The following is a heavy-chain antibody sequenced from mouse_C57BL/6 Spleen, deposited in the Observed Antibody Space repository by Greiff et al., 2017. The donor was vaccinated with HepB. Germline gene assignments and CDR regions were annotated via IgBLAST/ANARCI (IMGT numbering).Heavy chain of an antibody. J-gene: IGHJ2*01. V-gene: IGHV1-80*01. Sequence: VKLVESGAELVKPGASVKISCKASGYAFSSYWMNWVKQRPGKGLEWIGQIYPGDGDTNYNGKFKGKATLTADKSSSTAYMQLSSLTSEDSAVYCCARARTGYFDYWGQGTTLTVSS. CDR2: IYPGDGDT. CDR1: GYAFSSYW. CDR3: ARARTGYFDY.